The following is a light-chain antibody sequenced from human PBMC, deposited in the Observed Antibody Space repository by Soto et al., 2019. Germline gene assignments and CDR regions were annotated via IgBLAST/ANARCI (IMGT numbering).Light chain of an antibody. CDR3: SSYSSNSASPWV. CDR2: EVS. Sequence: QSVLTQPASVSGSPGQSITISCIGSSSDIGNYNYVSWYQQHPGKAPKVIIYEVSSRPSGVSIRFSGSKFGNTASLTISGLQAEDEADYFCSSYSSNSASPWVFGGVTQLTVL. V-gene: IGLV2-14*01. CDR1: SSDIGNYNY. J-gene: IGLJ3*02.